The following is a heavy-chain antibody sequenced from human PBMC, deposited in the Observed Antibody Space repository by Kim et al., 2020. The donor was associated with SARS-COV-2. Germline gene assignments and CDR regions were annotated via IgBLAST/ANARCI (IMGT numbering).Heavy chain of an antibody. Sequence: GGSLRLSCAASGFTFSSYWMHWVRQAPGKGLVWVSRINSDGSSTNYADSVKGRFTISRDNAKNTLYLQMNSLRAEDTAVYYCARVHWVTSTSGVFDYWGQGTLVTVSS. CDR3: ARVHWVTSTSGVFDY. V-gene: IGHV3-74*01. CDR2: INSDGSST. D-gene: IGHD2-2*01. CDR1: GFTFSSYW. J-gene: IGHJ4*02.